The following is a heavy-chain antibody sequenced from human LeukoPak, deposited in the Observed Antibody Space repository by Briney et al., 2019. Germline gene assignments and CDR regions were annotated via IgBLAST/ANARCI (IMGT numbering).Heavy chain of an antibody. CDR3: ARAPRYDFWSGYYIWFNP. Sequence: SETLSLTCAVYGGSFSGYYWSWIRQPPGKGLEWIGEINHSGSTNYNPSLKSRVTISVDTSKNQFSLKLSSVTAADTAVYYCARAPRYDFWSGYYIWFNPWGQGTLVTVSS. CDR2: INHSGST. J-gene: IGHJ5*02. CDR1: GGSFSGYY. D-gene: IGHD3-3*01. V-gene: IGHV4-34*01.